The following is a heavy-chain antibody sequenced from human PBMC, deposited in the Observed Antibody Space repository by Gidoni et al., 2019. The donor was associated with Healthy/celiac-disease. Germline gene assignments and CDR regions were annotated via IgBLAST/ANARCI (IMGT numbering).Heavy chain of an antibody. Sequence: QVQLQQWGAGLLKPSETLSLTCAAYGGSFSGYYWSWIRQPPGKGLEWIGEINHSGSTNYNPSLKSRVTISVDTSKNQFSLKLSSVTAADTAVYYCARGYYYDSSGYSIFDYWGQGTLVTVSS. V-gene: IGHV4-34*01. J-gene: IGHJ4*02. CDR3: ARGYYYDSSGYSIFDY. D-gene: IGHD3-22*01. CDR1: GGSFSGYY. CDR2: INHSGST.